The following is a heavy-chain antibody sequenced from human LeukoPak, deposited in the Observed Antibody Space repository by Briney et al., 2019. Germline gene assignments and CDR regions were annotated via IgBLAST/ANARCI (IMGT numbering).Heavy chain of an antibody. CDR3: ARLVRGFTYGFDTGFDY. J-gene: IGHJ4*02. D-gene: IGHD5-18*01. CDR1: GGSVSSGSYY. Sequence: PSETLSLTCTVSGGSVSSGSYYWSWIRQPPGKGLEWIGYIYYSGSTNYNPSLKSRVTISVDTSKNQFSLKLSSVTAADTAVYYCARLVRGFTYGFDTGFDYWGQGTPVTVSS. V-gene: IGHV4-61*01. CDR2: IYYSGST.